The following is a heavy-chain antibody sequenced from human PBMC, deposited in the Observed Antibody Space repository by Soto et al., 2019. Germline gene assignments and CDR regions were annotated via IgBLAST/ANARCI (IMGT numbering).Heavy chain of an antibody. V-gene: IGHV4-39*01. Sequence: ASETLSLTCTVSVSSISSSGYYWGWIRQPPGKGLEWIGSMFYGVSTYYNPSLKSRVTVSVDTSKNQFSLNLRSVTAADTAVYYCARLPSRHLVDYWGQGTLVTVS. D-gene: IGHD3-3*02. J-gene: IGHJ4*02. CDR1: VSSISSSGYY. CDR3: ARLPSRHLVDY. CDR2: MFYGVST.